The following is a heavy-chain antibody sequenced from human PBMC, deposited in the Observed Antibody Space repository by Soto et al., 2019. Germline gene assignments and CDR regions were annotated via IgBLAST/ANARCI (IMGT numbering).Heavy chain of an antibody. CDR2: ISSSSSYI. Sequence: EVQLVESGGGLVKPGGSLRLSCAASGFTFSSYSMNWVRQAPGKGLEWVSSISSSSSYIYYADSVKGRFTISRDNAKNSLYLQMNSLRAEDTAVYYCARVPRSDYIPDGDYYYGMDVWGQGTTVTVSS. D-gene: IGHD4-4*01. J-gene: IGHJ6*02. CDR1: GFTFSSYS. CDR3: ARVPRSDYIPDGDYYYGMDV. V-gene: IGHV3-21*01.